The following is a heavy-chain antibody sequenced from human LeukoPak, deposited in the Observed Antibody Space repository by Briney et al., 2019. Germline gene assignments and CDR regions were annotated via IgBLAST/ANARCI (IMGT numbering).Heavy chain of an antibody. CDR1: GGTFSSYA. D-gene: IGHD1-26*01. CDR3: ARWREWELDY. J-gene: IGHJ4*02. CDR2: IIPIFGTA. Sequence: GASVKVSCKASGGTFSSYAISWVRQAPGQELEWMGGIIPIFGTANYAQKFQGRVTITADESTSTAYMELSSLRSEDTAVYYCARWREWELDYWGQGTLVTVSS. V-gene: IGHV1-69*01.